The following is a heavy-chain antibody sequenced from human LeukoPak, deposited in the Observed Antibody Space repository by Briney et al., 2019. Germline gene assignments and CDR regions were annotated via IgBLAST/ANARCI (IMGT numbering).Heavy chain of an antibody. D-gene: IGHD3-22*01. CDR1: GGTFFSYA. Sequence: ASVKISCKASGGTFFSYAISCLRQAPGQGLEWMGGISPIFGTANYAQKFQGRVTITADESTSTAYMELSSLRSEDTAVYYCARDYYDSSGYFDYWGQGTLVTVSS. V-gene: IGHV1-69*13. J-gene: IGHJ4*02. CDR2: ISPIFGTA. CDR3: ARDYYDSSGYFDY.